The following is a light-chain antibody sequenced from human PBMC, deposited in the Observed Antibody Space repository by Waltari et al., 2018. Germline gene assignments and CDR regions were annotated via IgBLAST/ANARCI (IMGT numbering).Light chain of an antibody. Sequence: QSLLTQPPSVSGTSGQIVTISCSGSRSNLGTNVVSWYQQLPGTAPKLLIQSNNKRPSGVPDRFSCSKSGTSASLAISGLQSEDEGDYYCSAWDDSLNGHMIFGGGTKLIVL. CDR1: RSNLGTNV. V-gene: IGLV1-44*01. CDR3: SAWDDSLNGHMI. CDR2: SNN. J-gene: IGLJ2*01.